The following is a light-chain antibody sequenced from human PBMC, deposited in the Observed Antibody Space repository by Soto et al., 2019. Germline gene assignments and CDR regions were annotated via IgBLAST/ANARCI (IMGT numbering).Light chain of an antibody. J-gene: IGKJ4*01. V-gene: IGKV1-9*01. CDR3: QQLNSYPLT. Sequence: DIQLTQSPSFLSASVGDRVTITCRASQGISGYLAWYQQKPGKAPKLLIFAASTLQSGVPSRFSGSGSGTEFTLTISSLQPEDSATYYCQQLNSYPLTFGGGTKVEIK. CDR1: QGISGY. CDR2: AAS.